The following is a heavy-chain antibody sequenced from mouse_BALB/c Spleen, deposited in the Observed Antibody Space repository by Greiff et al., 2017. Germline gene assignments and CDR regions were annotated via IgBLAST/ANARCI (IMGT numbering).Heavy chain of an antibody. CDR1: GYTFTSYW. V-gene: IGHV1S22*01. CDR2: IYPGSGST. CDR3: TRSDGLYAMGY. Sequence: LQQPGSELVRPGASVKLSCKASGYTFTSYWMHWVKQRHGQGLEWIGNIYPGSGSTNYDEKFKSKGTLTVDTSSSTAYMHLSSLTSEDSAVYYCTRSDGLYAMGYWGQETSVTVSS. D-gene: IGHD2-3*01. J-gene: IGHJ4*01.